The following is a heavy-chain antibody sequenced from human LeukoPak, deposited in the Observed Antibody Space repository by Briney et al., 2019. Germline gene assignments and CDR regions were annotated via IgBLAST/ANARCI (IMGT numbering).Heavy chain of an antibody. V-gene: IGHV3-23*01. Sequence: QTGGSLRLSCAASGFTFSSYAMSWVRQAPGKGLEWVSAISGSGGSTYYADSVKGRFTISRDNSKNTLYLQMNSPRAEDTAVYYCAKAKTGTYYFDYWGQGTLVTVSS. D-gene: IGHD1-1*01. J-gene: IGHJ4*02. CDR1: GFTFSSYA. CDR3: AKAKTGTYYFDY. CDR2: ISGSGGST.